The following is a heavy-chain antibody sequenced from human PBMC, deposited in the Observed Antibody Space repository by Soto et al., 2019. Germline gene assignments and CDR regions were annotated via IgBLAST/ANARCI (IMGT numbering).Heavy chain of an antibody. Sequence: QVQLVQSGAEVKEPGASVKVSCKASGYTFTSYGISWVRQAPGQGLEWMGWINGYNGNTDYAQKLQGRVTMTTDTSTSTGYRDLRSRTSDDTAVYYCARDGGRGNWNANDSWGQGTLVIVYS. V-gene: IGHV1-18*01. J-gene: IGHJ4*02. CDR3: ARDGGRGNWNANDS. CDR2: INGYNGNT. D-gene: IGHD1-1*01. CDR1: GYTFTSYG.